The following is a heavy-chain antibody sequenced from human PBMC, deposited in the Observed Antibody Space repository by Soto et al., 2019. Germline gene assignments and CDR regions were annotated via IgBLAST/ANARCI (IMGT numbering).Heavy chain of an antibody. CDR1: GFTVSSNY. J-gene: IGHJ4*02. CDR2: IYSGGST. CDR3: ARPNYGDFLDY. D-gene: IGHD4-17*01. Sequence: GGSLRLSCAASGFTVSSNYMSWVRQAPGKGLEWVSVIYSGGSTYYADSVKGRFTISRDNSKNTLYLQMNSLRAEDTAVYYCARPNYGDFLDYWGQGTLVTVSS. V-gene: IGHV3-53*01.